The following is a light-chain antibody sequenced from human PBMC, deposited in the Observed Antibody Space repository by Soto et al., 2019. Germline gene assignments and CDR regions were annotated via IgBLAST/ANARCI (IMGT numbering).Light chain of an antibody. J-gene: IGKJ2*01. CDR2: ATS. CDR1: QGISNW. Sequence: DIQMTQSPSSVSASVGDRVTITCRASQGISNWLAWYQQKAGKAPKLLIYATSTLQSGVPSRFRGSGSGTEFTLTISSLKPEDVATYYCQQANSFPYTFGQGTKLEIK. CDR3: QQANSFPYT. V-gene: IGKV1-12*01.